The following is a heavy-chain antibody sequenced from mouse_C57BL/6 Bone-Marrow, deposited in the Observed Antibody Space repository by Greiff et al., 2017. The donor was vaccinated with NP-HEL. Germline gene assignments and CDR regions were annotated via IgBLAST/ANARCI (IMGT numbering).Heavy chain of an antibody. V-gene: IGHV1-59*01. CDR3: AGVSTMVRWFAY. CDR1: GYTFTSYW. Sequence: QVQLQQPGAELVRPGTSVKLSCKASGYTFTSYWMHWVKQRPGQGLEWIGVIDPSDSYTNYNQKFKGKATLTVDTSSSTAYMQLSSLTSENSAVYYCAGVSTMVRWFAYWGQGTVVTVSA. D-gene: IGHD2-2*01. J-gene: IGHJ3*01. CDR2: IDPSDSYT.